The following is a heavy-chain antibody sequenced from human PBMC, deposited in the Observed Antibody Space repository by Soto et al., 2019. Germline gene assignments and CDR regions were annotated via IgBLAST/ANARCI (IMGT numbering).Heavy chain of an antibody. V-gene: IGHV1-2*02. CDR1: GFTFSAYY. J-gene: IGHJ6*02. D-gene: IGHD6-13*01. CDR2: INPNSGGT. Sequence: QVQLVQSGAQVKKPGASVKVSCKASGFTFSAYYIYWVRQAPGQGLEWIGWINPNSGGTNNAQKFQGRVTMTRDTFTSTVYMELSALIPEDTAVYYCARSLLDEYSSSWRSAYYGMDVWGQGTTVTVSS. CDR3: ARSLLDEYSSSWRSAYYGMDV.